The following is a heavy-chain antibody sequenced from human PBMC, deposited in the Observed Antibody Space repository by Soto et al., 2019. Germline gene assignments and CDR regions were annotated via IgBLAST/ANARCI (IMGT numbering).Heavy chain of an antibody. D-gene: IGHD2-2*01. Sequence: SETLSLTCTVSGGSISSYYWSWIRQPPGKGLEWIGYIYYSGSTNYNPSLKSRVTISVDTSKNQFSLKLSSVTAADTAVYYCARDVGYCSSTSCYHYGFEPWGQGTLVTVSS. CDR3: ARDVGYCSSTSCYHYGFEP. CDR1: GGSISSYY. V-gene: IGHV4-59*01. CDR2: IYYSGST. J-gene: IGHJ5*02.